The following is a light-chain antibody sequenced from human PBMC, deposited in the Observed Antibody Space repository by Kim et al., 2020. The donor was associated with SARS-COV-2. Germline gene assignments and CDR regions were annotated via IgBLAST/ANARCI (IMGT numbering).Light chain of an antibody. CDR3: QQFGGSPLYT. J-gene: IGKJ2*01. CDR1: QSVISNY. CDR2: ATS. V-gene: IGKV3-20*01. Sequence: SPGEIAPLSCRASQSVISNYLAWYQHKPGQPPRLLIYATSSRATGIPDRFSGSGSGTDFTLTISRLEPEDFAVYFCQQFGGSPLYTFGQGTKLEI.